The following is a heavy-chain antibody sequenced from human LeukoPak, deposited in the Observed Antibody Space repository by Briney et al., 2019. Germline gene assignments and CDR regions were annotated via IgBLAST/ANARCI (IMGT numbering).Heavy chain of an antibody. CDR1: GYTFTGYY. Sequence: ASVKVSCKTSGYTFTGYYMYWVRQAPGQGLAWMGWINPNSGDTDYAQKFQGRVTMTRDTSISTAYMELSRLRSDDTAVYYCARGHADAPSIDYWGQGTLVTVSS. D-gene: IGHD2-2*01. CDR3: ARGHADAPSIDY. J-gene: IGHJ4*02. CDR2: INPNSGDT. V-gene: IGHV1-2*02.